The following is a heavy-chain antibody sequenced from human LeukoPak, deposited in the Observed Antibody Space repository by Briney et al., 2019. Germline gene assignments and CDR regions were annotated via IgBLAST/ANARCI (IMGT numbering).Heavy chain of an antibody. Sequence: SETLSLTCGVSGGSISSTNWWRWVRQPPGQGLEWIGEISLTGETNYSPSLNGRVTMSLDKSRNQHSLKLTSVTAADTAIYYCSRESGAFCPFGYWGQGTLVIVPP. J-gene: IGHJ4*02. V-gene: IGHV4-4*02. D-gene: IGHD1-26*01. CDR1: GGSISSTNW. CDR3: SRESGAFCPFGY. CDR2: ISLTGET.